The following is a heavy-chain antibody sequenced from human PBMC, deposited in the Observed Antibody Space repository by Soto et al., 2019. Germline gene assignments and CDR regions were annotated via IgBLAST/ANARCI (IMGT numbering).Heavy chain of an antibody. Sequence: SVKVSCKASGSTFTSYYMHWVRQAPGQGLEWMGWINPNSGSTNYAQKFQGRVTMTRDTSISTAYMELSRLRSDDTAVYYRARVRITMVRGVKGNSYNWFDPWGQGTLVTV. D-gene: IGHD3-10*01. CDR2: INPNSGST. CDR1: GSTFTSYY. V-gene: IGHV1-2*02. CDR3: ARVRITMVRGVKGNSYNWFDP. J-gene: IGHJ5*02.